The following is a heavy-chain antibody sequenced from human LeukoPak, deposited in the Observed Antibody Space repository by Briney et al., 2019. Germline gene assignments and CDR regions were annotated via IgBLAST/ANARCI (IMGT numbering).Heavy chain of an antibody. CDR3: ARGRSYDILTGYSNWFDP. Sequence: VASVKVSCKASGYTFTSYGISWVRQAPGQGLEWMGWISAYNGNTNYAQKLQGRVTMTTDTSTSTAYMELRSLRSDDTAVYYCARGRSYDILTGYSNWFDPWGQGTLVTVSS. CDR1: GYTFTSYG. V-gene: IGHV1-18*04. J-gene: IGHJ5*02. D-gene: IGHD3-9*01. CDR2: ISAYNGNT.